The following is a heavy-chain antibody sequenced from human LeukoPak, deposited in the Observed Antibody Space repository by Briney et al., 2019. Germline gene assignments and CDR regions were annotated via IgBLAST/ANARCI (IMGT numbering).Heavy chain of an antibody. V-gene: IGHV3-7*01. CDR1: GFTFSRYW. CDR2: IKQDGSAK. Sequence: GGSLRLPCAASGFTFSRYWMSWVRQAPGKGLEWVANIKQDGSAKYYVDSVKGRFTISRDNAKNSMYLQMNSLRAEDTAVYYCARGGDDDFDLGDYWGQGTLVTVSS. CDR3: ARGGDDDFDLGDY. J-gene: IGHJ4*02. D-gene: IGHD4-17*01.